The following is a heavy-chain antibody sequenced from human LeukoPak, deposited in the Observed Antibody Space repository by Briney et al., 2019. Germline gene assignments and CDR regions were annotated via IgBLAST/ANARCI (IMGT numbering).Heavy chain of an antibody. Sequence: PGGSLRLSCAASGFIFNNAWMTWVRQAPGKGLEWVAVIWYDGSNKYYADSVKGRFTISRDNSKNTLYLQMNSLRAEDTAVYYCARLGSGWSFDFWGQGTLVTVSS. V-gene: IGHV3-33*08. D-gene: IGHD6-19*01. CDR2: IWYDGSNK. J-gene: IGHJ4*02. CDR3: ARLGSGWSFDF. CDR1: GFIFNNAW.